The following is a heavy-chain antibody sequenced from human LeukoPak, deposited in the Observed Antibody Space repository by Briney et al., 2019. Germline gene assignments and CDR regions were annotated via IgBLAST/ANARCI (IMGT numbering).Heavy chain of an antibody. Sequence: SETLSLTCTVSGGSISSGSYYWGWIRQPAGKGLEGIGRIYTSGSTNYNPSLKSRVTISVDTFKNQFSLKLSSVTAADTAVYYCARDWDSGYKLNAFDIWGQGTMVTVSS. V-gene: IGHV4-61*02. D-gene: IGHD5-12*01. J-gene: IGHJ3*02. CDR2: IYTSGST. CDR1: GGSISSGSYY. CDR3: ARDWDSGYKLNAFDI.